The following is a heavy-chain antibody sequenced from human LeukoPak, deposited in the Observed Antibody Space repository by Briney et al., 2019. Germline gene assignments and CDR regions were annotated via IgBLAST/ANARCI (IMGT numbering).Heavy chain of an antibody. CDR2: IYYSGST. J-gene: IGHJ3*02. Sequence: SETLSLTCTVSGGSISSGDYSWSWIRQPPGKGLEWIGYIYYSGSTYYNPSLKSRVTISVDTSKNQFSLKLSSVTAADTAVYYCASSYYYDSSGSDALDIWGQGTMVTVSS. CDR1: GGSISSGDYS. CDR3: ASSYYYDSSGSDALDI. V-gene: IGHV4-30-4*01. D-gene: IGHD3-22*01.